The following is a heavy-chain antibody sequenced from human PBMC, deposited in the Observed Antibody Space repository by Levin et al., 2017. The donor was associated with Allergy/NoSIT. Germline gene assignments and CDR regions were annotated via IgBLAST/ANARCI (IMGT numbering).Heavy chain of an antibody. CDR2: ISSSSRYI. V-gene: IGHV3-21*01. D-gene: IGHD6-19*01. CDR1: GFTFSSYN. CDR3: ARTSSGKAFDI. J-gene: IGHJ3*02. Sequence: PGGSLRLSCAASGFTFSSYNMNWVRQAPGKGLEWVSSISSSSRYIQYADSVKGRFTISRDNAKNSLYLQMNGLRAEDTAVYYCARTSSGKAFDIWGQGTMVTVSS.